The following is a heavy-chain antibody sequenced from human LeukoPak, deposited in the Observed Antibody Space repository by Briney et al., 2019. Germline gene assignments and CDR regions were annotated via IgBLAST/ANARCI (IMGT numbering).Heavy chain of an antibody. CDR1: GFTFSSYG. CDR3: AKEFVYYYDSSGYYDPFDY. Sequence: PGGSLRLSCAASGFTFSSYGMHWVRQAPGKGLEWVAVISYDGSNKYYADSVKGRFTISRDKSKNTLYLQMNSLRAEDTAVYYCAKEFVYYYDSSGYYDPFDYWGQGTLVTVSS. CDR2: ISYDGSNK. J-gene: IGHJ4*02. V-gene: IGHV3-30*18. D-gene: IGHD3-22*01.